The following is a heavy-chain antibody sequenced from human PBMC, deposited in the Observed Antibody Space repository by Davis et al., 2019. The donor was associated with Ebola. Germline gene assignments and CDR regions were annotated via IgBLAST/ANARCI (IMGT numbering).Heavy chain of an antibody. CDR2: INPSGGST. V-gene: IGHV1-46*01. D-gene: IGHD2-2*03. Sequence: ASVKVSCKASGYTFTSYYMHWVRQAPGQGLEWMGIINPSGGSTSYAQKFQGRVTMTRDTSTSTVYMELRSLRSEDTAVYYCARDMDIVVVPAVMGPYYYYYGMDVWGQGTTVTVSS. CDR3: ARDMDIVVVPAVMGPYYYYYGMDV. J-gene: IGHJ6*02. CDR1: GYTFTSYY.